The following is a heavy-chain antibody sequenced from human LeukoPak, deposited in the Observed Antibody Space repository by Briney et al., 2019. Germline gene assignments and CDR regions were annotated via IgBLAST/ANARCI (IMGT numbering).Heavy chain of an antibody. V-gene: IGHV7-4-1*02. J-gene: IGHJ6*02. CDR1: GYTFTSYA. CDR2: INTNTGNP. Sequence: VASVKVSCKASGYTFTSYAMNWVRQAPRQGLEWMGWINTNTGNPTYAQGFTGRFVFSLDTSVSTAYLQISSLKAEDTAVYYCARVAVGATRQNYYYGMDVWGQGTTVTVSS. D-gene: IGHD1-26*01. CDR3: ARVAVGATRQNYYYGMDV.